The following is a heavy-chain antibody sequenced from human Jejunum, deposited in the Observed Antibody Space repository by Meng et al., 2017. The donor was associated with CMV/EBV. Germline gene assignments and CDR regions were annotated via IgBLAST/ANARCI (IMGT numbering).Heavy chain of an antibody. CDR3: ARRVVPTAMGR. J-gene: IGHJ4*02. D-gene: IGHD2-2*01. Sequence: LTCAVNGGCFSGYYWNWIRQPPGKGLEWIGEIHDSGSTSYNPSLKSRATISLDTSKNHFSLMLDSVTVADTAVYFCARRVVPTAMGRWGQGTLVTVSS. CDR2: IHDSGST. CDR1: GGCFSGYY. V-gene: IGHV4-34*01.